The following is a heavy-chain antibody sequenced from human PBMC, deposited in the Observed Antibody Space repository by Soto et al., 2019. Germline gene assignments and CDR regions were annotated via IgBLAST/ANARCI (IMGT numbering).Heavy chain of an antibody. V-gene: IGHV1-69*13. Sequence: SVKVSCKASGGTFSSHAISWVRQAPGQGLEWMGGIIPIFGTANYAQKFQGRVTITADESTSTAYMELSSLRSEDTAVYYCARGDTAMVTFDYYYYGMDVWGQGTTVTVSS. D-gene: IGHD5-18*01. CDR2: IIPIFGTA. J-gene: IGHJ6*02. CDR3: ARGDTAMVTFDYYYYGMDV. CDR1: GGTFSSHA.